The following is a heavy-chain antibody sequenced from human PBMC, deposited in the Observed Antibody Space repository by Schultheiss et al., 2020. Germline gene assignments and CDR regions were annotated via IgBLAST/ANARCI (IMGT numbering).Heavy chain of an antibody. CDR2: ISSSSSYI. CDR3: AKDLNYDSSRYDY. D-gene: IGHD3-22*01. Sequence: GGSLRLSCAASGFTFSSYSMNWVRQAPGKGLEWVSSISSSSSYIYYADSVKGRFTISRDNAKNTLYLQMNSLRAEDTAVYYCAKDLNYDSSRYDYWGQGTLVTVSS. CDR1: GFTFSSYS. V-gene: IGHV3-21*01. J-gene: IGHJ4*02.